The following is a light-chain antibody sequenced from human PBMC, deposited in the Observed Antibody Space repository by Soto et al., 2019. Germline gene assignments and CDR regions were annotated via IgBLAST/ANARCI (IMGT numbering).Light chain of an antibody. V-gene: IGKV3-15*01. CDR1: QSVSSN. CDR2: GAS. CDR3: QQYNKWPLT. J-gene: IGKJ4*01. Sequence: SESPGASATLFRLASQSVSSNLAWYQQKPGQATRLLIYGASTRATGIPARFSGSGSGTEFTLTISSLQSEDFALYYCQQYNKWPLTFGGGTKADIK.